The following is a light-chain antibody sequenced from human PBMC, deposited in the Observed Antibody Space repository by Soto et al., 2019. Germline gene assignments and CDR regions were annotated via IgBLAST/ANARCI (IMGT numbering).Light chain of an antibody. CDR3: QHYHSWRT. CDR1: QSIDRK. J-gene: IGKJ1*01. CDR2: GAP. Sequence: IVMKQSPATLSVSPGERATLSCRASQSIDRKLAWYQQRPGQAPRLLIYGAPTSAPGIPASFSGSGSGTEFTLTISGLQSEAVGVFYCQHYHSWRTFGEGTNVESK. V-gene: IGKV3-15*01.